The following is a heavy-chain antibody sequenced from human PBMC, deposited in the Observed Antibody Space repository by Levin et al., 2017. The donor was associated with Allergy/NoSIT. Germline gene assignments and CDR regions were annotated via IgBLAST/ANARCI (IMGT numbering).Heavy chain of an antibody. D-gene: IGHD3-22*01. J-gene: IGHJ5*02. CDR2: FNPNSGGA. CDR3: VRVYYYDGSGYYYEDA. CDR1: GYTFTGYH. Sequence: ASVKVSCKASGYTFTGYHIHWVRQAPGQGLEWMGWFNPNSGGADYAQKFQDRVTMTRDTSFSTAYIELSRLRSDDTAVYYCVRVYYYDGSGYYYEDAWGQGTLVTVTS. V-gene: IGHV1-2*02.